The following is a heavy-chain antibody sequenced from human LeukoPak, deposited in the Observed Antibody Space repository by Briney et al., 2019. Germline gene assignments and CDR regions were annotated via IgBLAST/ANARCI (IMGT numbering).Heavy chain of an antibody. V-gene: IGHV1-8*01. D-gene: IGHD6-6*01. Sequence: GASVKVSCKASGYTFTSYDINWVRQATGQGLEWMGWMNPNSGNTGYAQKFQGRVTMTRDMSTNTVYMGLSSLGSEDTAVYYCARVDSTSPHELDYWGQGTLVTVSS. CDR2: MNPNSGNT. CDR1: GYTFTSYD. CDR3: ARVDSTSPHELDY. J-gene: IGHJ4*02.